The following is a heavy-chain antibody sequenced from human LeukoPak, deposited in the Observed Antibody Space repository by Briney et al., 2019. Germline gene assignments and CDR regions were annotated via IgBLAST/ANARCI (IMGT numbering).Heavy chain of an antibody. Sequence: SETLSLTCAVYGGSFSGYYWSWIRQPPGKGPEWIGEINHSGSTNYNPSLKSRVTISVDTSKNQFSLKLSSVTAADTAVYYCARRRTGTTSWFDPWGQGTLVTVSS. CDR2: INHSGST. CDR3: ARRRTGTTSWFDP. V-gene: IGHV4-34*01. J-gene: IGHJ5*02. D-gene: IGHD1-1*01. CDR1: GGSFSGYY.